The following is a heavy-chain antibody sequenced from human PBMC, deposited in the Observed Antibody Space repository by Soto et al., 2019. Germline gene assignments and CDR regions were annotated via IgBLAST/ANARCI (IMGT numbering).Heavy chain of an antibody. Sequence: PGGPLRLSCAASGFTFSSYGMHWVRQAPGKGLEWVAVISYDGSNKYYADSVKGRFTISRDNSKNTLYLQMNSLRAEDTAVYYCAKDLRRLVQLWSLDYWGQGTLVTVSS. V-gene: IGHV3-30*18. D-gene: IGHD5-18*01. CDR1: GFTFSSYG. CDR3: AKDLRRLVQLWSLDY. J-gene: IGHJ4*02. CDR2: ISYDGSNK.